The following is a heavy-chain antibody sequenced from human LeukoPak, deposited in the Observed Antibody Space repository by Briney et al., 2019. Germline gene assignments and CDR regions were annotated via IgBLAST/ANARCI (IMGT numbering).Heavy chain of an antibody. V-gene: IGHV1-69*04. J-gene: IGHJ4*02. Sequence: SVKVSCKASGDIFSSYGISWVRQAPGPGLEWMGRIIPILDIAKYAQKFQGRVTITADKSTSTAYMELSSLRSEDTAVYYCARESGHGSEGVAGLFDYWGQGTLVTVSS. CDR1: GDIFSSYG. D-gene: IGHD6-19*01. CDR3: ARESGHGSEGVAGLFDY. CDR2: IIPILDIA.